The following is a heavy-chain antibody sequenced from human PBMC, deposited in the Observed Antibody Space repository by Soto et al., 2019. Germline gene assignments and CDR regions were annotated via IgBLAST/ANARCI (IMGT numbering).Heavy chain of an antibody. CDR3: ARVPDY. Sequence: QLQLQESGSGLVKPSQTLSLTCAVSGGSISSGGYSWSWIRQPPGKGLEWIGYMYHSGSTYYNPSLKSRVTISIDRSKNQFSMKMSSVTAGDTAVYFCARVPDYWGQGILSTVSA. CDR2: MYHSGST. D-gene: IGHD2-2*01. J-gene: IGHJ4*02. V-gene: IGHV4-30-2*01. CDR1: GGSISSGGYS.